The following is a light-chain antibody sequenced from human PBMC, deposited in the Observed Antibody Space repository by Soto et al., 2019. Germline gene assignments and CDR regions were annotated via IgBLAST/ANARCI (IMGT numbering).Light chain of an antibody. V-gene: IGKV3-15*01. CDR2: GAS. CDR3: QEYNTWPWT. J-gene: IGKJ1*01. Sequence: EIVLKQSTGTLCLTPGERTTLSSRASESVSDNYLAWYQQKLGQAPRVLIYGASTRATGIPARFTGSGSGTEFILTIASLQSEDSAVYYCQEYNTWPWTFGQGTKVDIK. CDR1: ESVSDN.